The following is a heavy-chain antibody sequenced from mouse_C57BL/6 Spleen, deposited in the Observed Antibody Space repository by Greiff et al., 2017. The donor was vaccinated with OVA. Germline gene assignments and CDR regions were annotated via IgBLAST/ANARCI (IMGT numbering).Heavy chain of an antibody. CDR3: ASRPQYYGSTDWYFDV. Sequence: VKLVESGAELVKPGASVKISCKASGYAFSSYWMNWVKQRPGKGLEWIGQIYPGDGDNNYNGKFKGKATLTADKSSSTSYMQLSSLTSEDSAVYFCASRPQYYGSTDWYFDVWGTGTTVTVSS. V-gene: IGHV1-80*01. CDR1: GYAFSSYW. D-gene: IGHD1-1*01. J-gene: IGHJ1*03. CDR2: IYPGDGDN.